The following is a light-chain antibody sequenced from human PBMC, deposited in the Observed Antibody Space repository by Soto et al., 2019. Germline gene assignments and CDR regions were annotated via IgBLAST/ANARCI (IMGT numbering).Light chain of an antibody. CDR2: DVS. J-gene: IGLJ2*01. CDR3: SSYTRSSTVL. V-gene: IGLV2-14*03. CDR1: SNDVGSYNF. Sequence: QPVLTQPASVSGSPGQSITISCIGTSNDVGSYNFVSWYQKHPNTAPRLIIYDVSNRPSGVSNRFSGSKSDNTASLTISGLQAEDEADYYCSSYTRSSTVLFGGATKVTVL.